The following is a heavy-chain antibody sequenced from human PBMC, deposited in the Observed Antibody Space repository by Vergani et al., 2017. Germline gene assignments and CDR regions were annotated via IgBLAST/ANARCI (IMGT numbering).Heavy chain of an antibody. Sequence: EVQLVESGGALVQPGGSLRLSCAVSGFNFSDYYLDWIRQAPGKGLEWVSGISGSGGSTYYAGSVKGRFTISRDSSKNTLYLQMNSLSAGDTAVYYCAKANPRNSGYDYLYYYHAMDVWGQGTTVTVSS. CDR2: ISGSGGST. J-gene: IGHJ6*02. CDR1: GFNFSDYY. CDR3: AKANPRNSGYDYLYYYHAMDV. V-gene: IGHV3-23*04. D-gene: IGHD5-12*01.